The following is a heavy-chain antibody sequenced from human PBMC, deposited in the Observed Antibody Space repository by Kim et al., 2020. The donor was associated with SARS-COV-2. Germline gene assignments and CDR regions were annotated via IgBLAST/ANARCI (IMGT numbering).Heavy chain of an antibody. J-gene: IGHJ6*02. V-gene: IGHV3-53*01. CDR1: GFTVSSNY. CDR2: IYSGGST. CDR3: ARVRTSSVYYYGMDV. Sequence: GGSLRLSCAASGFTVSSNYMSWVRQAPGKGLEWVSVIYSGGSTYYADSVKGRFTISRDNSKNTLYLQMNSLIARDTAVYYCARVRTSSVYYYGMDVWGQGTKVTDTS. D-gene: IGHD2-2*01.